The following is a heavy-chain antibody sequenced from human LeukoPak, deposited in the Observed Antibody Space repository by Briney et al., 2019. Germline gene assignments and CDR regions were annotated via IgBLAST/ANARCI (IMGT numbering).Heavy chain of an antibody. CDR1: GGSISSSSYY. Sequence: SETLSLTCTVSGGSISSSSYYWGWIRQPPGKGLEWIGSIYYSGSTYYNPSLKSRVTISVDTSKNQFSLKLSSVTAADTAVYYCARVRGFDSSGDDAFDIWGQGTMVTVSS. J-gene: IGHJ3*02. CDR3: ARVRGFDSSGDDAFDI. CDR2: IYYSGST. D-gene: IGHD3-22*01. V-gene: IGHV4-39*01.